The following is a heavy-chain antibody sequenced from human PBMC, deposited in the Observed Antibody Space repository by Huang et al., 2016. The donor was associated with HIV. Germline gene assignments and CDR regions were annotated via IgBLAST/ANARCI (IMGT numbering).Heavy chain of an antibody. D-gene: IGHD3-22*01. CDR3: ATVDYYDTSGPQRGYFDN. V-gene: IGHV1-69*01. CDR2: IIPTHGTA. CDR1: GGSFRNFA. J-gene: IGHJ4*02. Sequence: QVQLVQSGAEVKKPGSSVKVSCKASGGSFRNFAVGWVRQAPGQGLEWRGGIIPTHGTANYAQKFQGRVTIIADESTSTAYMELSSLRSEDTAVYYCATVDYYDTSGPQRGYFDNWGQGTLVTVSS.